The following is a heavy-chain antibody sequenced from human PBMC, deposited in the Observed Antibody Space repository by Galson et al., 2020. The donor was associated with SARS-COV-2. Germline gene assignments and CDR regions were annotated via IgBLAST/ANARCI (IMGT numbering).Heavy chain of an antibody. J-gene: IGHJ4*02. CDR3: ARDNWFGETD. Sequence: NSGGSLRLSCAASGFTFSDYYMTWIRQVPGKGLEWVSYISPNSDIKYHADSVTGRFTISRDNAKNSLFLQMNNLRAEDTASYYCARDNWFGETDWGQGTVVTVSS. CDR1: GFTFSDYY. D-gene: IGHD3-10*01. CDR2: ISPNSDIK. V-gene: IGHV3-11*01.